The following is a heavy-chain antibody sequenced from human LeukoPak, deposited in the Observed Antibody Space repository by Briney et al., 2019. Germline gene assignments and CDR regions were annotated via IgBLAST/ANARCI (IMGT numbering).Heavy chain of an antibody. J-gene: IGHJ4*02. CDR2: IYYSGST. Sequence: PSETLSLTCTVSGGSISSGGYYWSWIRQHPGKGLEWIGYIYYSGSTYYNPSLKSRVTISVDTSKNQFSLKLSSVTAADTAVYYCTRFRYTVYYFDYWGQGALVAVSS. CDR3: TRFRYTVYYFDY. V-gene: IGHV4-31*03. CDR1: GGSISSGGYY. D-gene: IGHD4-17*01.